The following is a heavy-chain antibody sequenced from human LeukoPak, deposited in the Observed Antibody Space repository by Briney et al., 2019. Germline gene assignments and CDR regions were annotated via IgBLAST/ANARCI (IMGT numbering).Heavy chain of an antibody. J-gene: IGHJ5*02. V-gene: IGHV1-69*05. CDR2: IIPIFGTA. D-gene: IGHD3-22*01. CDR3: ARRCYYDSSGYYNWFDP. Sequence: VASVKVSCKASGGTFSSYAISWVRQAPGQGLEWMGGIIPIFGTANYAQKFQGRVTITTDVSTSTAYVELSSLRSEDTAVYYCARRCYYDSSGYYNWFDPWGQGTLVTVS. CDR1: GGTFSSYA.